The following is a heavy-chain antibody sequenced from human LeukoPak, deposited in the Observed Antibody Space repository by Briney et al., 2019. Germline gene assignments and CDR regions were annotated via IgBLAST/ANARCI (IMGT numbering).Heavy chain of an antibody. CDR3: ARHPLQRYYFDY. V-gene: IGHV4-59*08. D-gene: IGHD4-11*01. J-gene: IGHJ4*02. Sequence: PSETLSLTCTVSGGSISSNYWSWIRRPPGKGLEWIGFIYYTGSTNYNPSLKSRVTISVDTSKNQFSLKLSSVTAADTAVYYCARHPLQRYYFDYWGQGTLVTVSS. CDR1: GGSISSNY. CDR2: IYYTGST.